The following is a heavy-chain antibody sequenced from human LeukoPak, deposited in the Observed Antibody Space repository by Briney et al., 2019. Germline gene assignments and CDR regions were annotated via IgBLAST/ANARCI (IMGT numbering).Heavy chain of an antibody. CDR1: GGTFSSYA. CDR2: IIPIFGTA. J-gene: IGHJ4*02. CDR3: AREVGDYVWGSNLFDY. Sequence: SVKVSCKASGGTFSSYAIGWVRQAPGQGLEWMGRIIPIFGTANYAQKFQGRVTITTDESTSTAYMELSSLRSEDTAVYYCAREVGDYVWGSNLFDYWGQGTLVTVSS. D-gene: IGHD3-16*01. V-gene: IGHV1-69*05.